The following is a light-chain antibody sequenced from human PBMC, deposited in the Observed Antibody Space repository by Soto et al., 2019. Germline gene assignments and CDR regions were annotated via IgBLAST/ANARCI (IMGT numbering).Light chain of an antibody. J-gene: IGKJ2*01. CDR3: QQYDHLPPYT. CDR2: GAS. V-gene: IGKV1-33*01. Sequence: DIQMTQSPSSLSASVGDRVTITCQASQDISNYLNWYQQKPGKAPKLLIYGASNLETGVPSRFSGSGSGTDFTFTISSLQPEDFATYYCQQYDHLPPYTFGQGTKLEIK. CDR1: QDISNY.